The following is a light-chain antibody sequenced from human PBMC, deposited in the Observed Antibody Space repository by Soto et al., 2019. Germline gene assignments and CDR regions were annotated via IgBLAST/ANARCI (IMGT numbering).Light chain of an antibody. Sequence: DIVMTQSPDSLAVSLGERATIKCKSSQSVLLSSNNKDYLAWYQQKAGQPPKLLISWASTRDSGVPDRFSGSGSGTDFTLTISSLQPDDFATYYCQQYNSYPYTFGQGTKLEIK. V-gene: IGKV4-1*01. CDR2: WAS. CDR1: QSVLLSSNNKDY. J-gene: IGKJ2*01. CDR3: QQYNSYPYT.